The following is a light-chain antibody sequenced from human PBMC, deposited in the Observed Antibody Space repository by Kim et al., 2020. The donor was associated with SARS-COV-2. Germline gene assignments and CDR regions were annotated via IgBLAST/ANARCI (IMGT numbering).Light chain of an antibody. CDR1: QSISRF. Sequence: DIQMTQSPSSLSASVGDTITITCRASQSISRFLHWYEQKPGKAPKLLIYAASTLQSGVPPRFSGSGSGTDFTLAITSLQLEDFATYYCQQSYRTPYTFGQGTKLEI. J-gene: IGKJ2*01. CDR3: QQSYRTPYT. V-gene: IGKV1-39*01. CDR2: AAS.